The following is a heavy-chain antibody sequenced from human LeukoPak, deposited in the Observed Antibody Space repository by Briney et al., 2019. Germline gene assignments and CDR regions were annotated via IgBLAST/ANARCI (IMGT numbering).Heavy chain of an antibody. CDR1: GYTFTSYG. D-gene: IGHD2-21*01. CDR3: ARDVSCGGDCPNWFDP. CDR2: ISAYNGNT. J-gene: IGHJ5*02. V-gene: IGHV1-18*01. Sequence: ASVKVSCKASGYTFTSYGINWVRQAPGQGLEWMGWISAYNGNTNYAQKLQGRVTMTADTSTSAAYMELRSLRSDDTAVYYCARDVSCGGDCPNWFDPWGQGTLVTVSS.